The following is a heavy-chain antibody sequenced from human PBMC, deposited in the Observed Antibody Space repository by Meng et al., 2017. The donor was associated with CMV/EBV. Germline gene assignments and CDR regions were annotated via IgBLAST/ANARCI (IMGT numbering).Heavy chain of an antibody. J-gene: IGHJ4*02. D-gene: IGHD5-24*01. CDR2: ISGSGGST. V-gene: IGHV3-23*01. CDR3: AKDGPVEMATIEYYFDY. Sequence: FTFSGDAIGWVRQAPGKGLEWVSAISGSGGSTYYADSMKGRFTISRDNSKSTLYLQMNSLRAEDTAVYYCAKDGPVEMATIEYYFDYWGQGTLVTVSS. CDR1: FTFSGDA.